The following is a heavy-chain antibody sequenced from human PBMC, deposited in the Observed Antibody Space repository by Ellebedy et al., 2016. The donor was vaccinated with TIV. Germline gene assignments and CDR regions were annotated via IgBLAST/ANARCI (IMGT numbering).Heavy chain of an antibody. V-gene: IGHV3-48*02. J-gene: IGHJ2*01. CDR1: GFTFSNSN. CDR2: ISTSSRNI. D-gene: IGHD5-18*01. Sequence: GGSLRLSCAASGFTFSNSNLNWVRQAPGKGLEWVSYISTSSRNIYYADSVKGRFTISRDNAKNSLYLHMNSLRDEDTAVYYCARDGAYNYDTYWYFDLWGRGTLVTVSS. CDR3: ARDGAYNYDTYWYFDL.